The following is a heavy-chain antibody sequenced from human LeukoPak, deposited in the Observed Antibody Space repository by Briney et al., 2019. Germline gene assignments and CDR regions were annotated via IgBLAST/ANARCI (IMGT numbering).Heavy chain of an antibody. CDR1: GGSISSGGFW. V-gene: IGHV4-31*03. CDR2: IYYSGST. D-gene: IGHD3-22*01. CDR3: ARAEVTYSSGYLRGGWFDP. J-gene: IGHJ5*02. Sequence: SETLSLTCTVSGGSISSGGFWWTWIRQHPGKGLEWIGYIYYSGSTYYNSSLMSRVTISVDTSKNQFSLKLSSVTAADTAVYYCARAEVTYSSGYLRGGWFDPWGQGTLVTVSS.